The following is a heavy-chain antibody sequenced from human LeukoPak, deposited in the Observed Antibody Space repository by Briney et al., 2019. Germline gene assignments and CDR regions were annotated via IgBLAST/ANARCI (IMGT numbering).Heavy chain of an antibody. CDR3: ARAGITIFGVVIAQYYYYYSMDV. J-gene: IGHJ6*02. CDR2: INHSGST. V-gene: IGHV4-34*01. CDR1: GGSFSGYY. D-gene: IGHD3-3*01. Sequence: PSETLSLTCAVYGGSFSGYYWSWIRQPPGKGLEWIGEINHSGSTNYNPSLKSRVTISVDTSKNQFSLKLSSVTAADTAVYYCARAGITIFGVVIAQYYYYYSMDVWGQGTTVTVSS.